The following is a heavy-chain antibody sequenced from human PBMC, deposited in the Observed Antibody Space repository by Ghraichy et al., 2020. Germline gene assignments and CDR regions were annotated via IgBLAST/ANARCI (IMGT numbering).Heavy chain of an antibody. D-gene: IGHD3-3*01. Sequence: RGSLRLSCAASGFTVGTNYMTWVRQAPGKGLEWVSVIYSGGSTYYADSVKGRFTISRDNSENTLYLQMNSLRAEDTAVYYCARGFLEDWGQGTLVTVSS. CDR1: GFTVGTNY. J-gene: IGHJ4*02. V-gene: IGHV3-53*01. CDR2: IYSGGST. CDR3: ARGFLED.